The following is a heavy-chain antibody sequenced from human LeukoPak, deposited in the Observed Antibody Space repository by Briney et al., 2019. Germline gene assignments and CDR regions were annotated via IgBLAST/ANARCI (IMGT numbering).Heavy chain of an antibody. D-gene: IGHD3-3*01. Sequence: TSVKVSCKASGGTFSSYAISWVRQAPGQGLEWMGGIIPIFGTANYAQKFQGRVTITADESTSTAYMELSSLRSEDTAVYYCARAEYYDFWSGHNWFDPWGQGTLVTVSS. CDR3: ARAEYYDFWSGHNWFDP. V-gene: IGHV1-69*01. CDR1: GGTFSSYA. J-gene: IGHJ5*02. CDR2: IIPIFGTA.